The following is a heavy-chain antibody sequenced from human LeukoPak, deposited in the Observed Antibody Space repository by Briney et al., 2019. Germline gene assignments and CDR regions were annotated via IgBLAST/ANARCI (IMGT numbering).Heavy chain of an antibody. CDR3: ARVAKERVGGVYYFDY. D-gene: IGHD1-1*01. Sequence: GGSLRLSCAASGFTFSDYDMHGVRQATGRGLEGVSAIGTAGYTYYTGSVKGRFTISRENAKNYLYLQMSSLRAGDTAVYYCARVAKERVGGVYYFDYWGQGTLVSVSS. CDR2: IGTAGYT. V-gene: IGHV3-13*01. CDR1: GFTFSDYD. J-gene: IGHJ4*02.